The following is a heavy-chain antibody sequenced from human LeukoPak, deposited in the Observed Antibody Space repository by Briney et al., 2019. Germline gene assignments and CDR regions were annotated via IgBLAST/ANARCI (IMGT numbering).Heavy chain of an antibody. CDR3: TIPPTNIVIIAAAGFDP. D-gene: IGHD2/OR15-2a*01. CDR2: ISNSGGST. J-gene: IGHJ5*02. Sequence: PGGSLRLSCAASGFTFSSYAMSWRRQVPGKGLEWVSSISNSGGSTYYADSVKGRFTISRDNSKHTLYLQMDSLRAEDTAVYYCTIPPTNIVIIAAAGFDPWGQGTLVTVSS. V-gene: IGHV3-23*01. CDR1: GFTFSSYA.